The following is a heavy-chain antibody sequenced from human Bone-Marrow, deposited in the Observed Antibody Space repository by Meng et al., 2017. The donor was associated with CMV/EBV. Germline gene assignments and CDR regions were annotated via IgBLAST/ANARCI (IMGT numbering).Heavy chain of an antibody. J-gene: IGHJ6*01. CDR1: GFTFSSYA. D-gene: IGHD2-2*01. CDR2: ISGSGGST. Sequence: GESLKISCAASGFTFSSYAMSWVRQAPGKGLEWVSAISGSGGSTYYADSVKGRFTISRDNSKNTLYLQMNSLRAEDTAVYYCARDYAGYCSSTSCYDIYGMDVWGQGTTVTCSS. V-gene: IGHV3-23*01. CDR3: ARDYAGYCSSTSCYDIYGMDV.